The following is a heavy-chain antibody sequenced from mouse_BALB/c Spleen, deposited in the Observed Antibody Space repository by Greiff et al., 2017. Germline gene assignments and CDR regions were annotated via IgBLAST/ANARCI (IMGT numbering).Heavy chain of an antibody. CDR1: GYTFTSYW. V-gene: IGHV1S81*02. CDR3: ARGNYWYFDV. Sequence: QVQLKQPGAELVKPGASVKLSCKASGYTFTSYWMHWVKQRPGQGLEWIGEINPSNGRTNYNEKFKSKATLTVDKSSSTAYMQLSSLTSEDSAVYYCARGNYWYFDVWGAGTTVTVSS. J-gene: IGHJ1*01. CDR2: INPSNGRT.